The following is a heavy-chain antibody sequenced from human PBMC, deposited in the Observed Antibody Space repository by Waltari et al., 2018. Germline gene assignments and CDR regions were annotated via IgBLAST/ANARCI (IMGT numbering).Heavy chain of an antibody. CDR3: ARSYCGGDCPLALVY. V-gene: IGHV4-59*01. CDR1: GGSISSYY. J-gene: IGHJ4*02. CDR2: IYYSGST. Sequence: QVQLQESGPGLVKPSETLSLTCTVSGGSISSYYWSWIRQPPGKGLEWIGYIYYSGSTNYNPSLKSRVTISVDTSKNQVSLKLSSVTAADTAVYYCARSYCGGDCPLALVYWGQGTLVTVSS. D-gene: IGHD2-21*02.